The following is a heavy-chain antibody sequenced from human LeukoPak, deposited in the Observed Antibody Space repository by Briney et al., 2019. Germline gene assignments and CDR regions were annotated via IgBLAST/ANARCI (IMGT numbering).Heavy chain of an antibody. Sequence: PSETLSLTCTVSGYSISSGYYWGWIRQPPGKGLEWIGSIYYSGSTYYNPSLKSRVTISVDTSKNQFSLKLNSVTAADTAVYYCARDVEATTYYYDSSGKPGFDPWGQGTLVTVSS. CDR2: IYYSGST. D-gene: IGHD3-22*01. J-gene: IGHJ5*02. CDR1: GYSISSGYY. CDR3: ARDVEATTYYYDSSGKPGFDP. V-gene: IGHV4-38-2*02.